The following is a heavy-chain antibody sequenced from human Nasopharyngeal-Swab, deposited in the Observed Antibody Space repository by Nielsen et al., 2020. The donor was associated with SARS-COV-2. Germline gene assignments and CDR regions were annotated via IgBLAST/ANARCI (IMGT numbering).Heavy chain of an antibody. J-gene: IGHJ4*02. Sequence: GGSLRLFCAASGFTFSDYYMSWIRQAPGKGLEWVSYISSSGSTIYYADSVKGRFTISRDSAKNSLYLQMNSLRAEDTAVYYCARYGGIQILTGYFDYWGPGTLVTVSS. CDR1: GFTFSDYY. V-gene: IGHV3-11*04. CDR2: ISSSGSTI. CDR3: ARYGGIQILTGYFDY. D-gene: IGHD3-9*01.